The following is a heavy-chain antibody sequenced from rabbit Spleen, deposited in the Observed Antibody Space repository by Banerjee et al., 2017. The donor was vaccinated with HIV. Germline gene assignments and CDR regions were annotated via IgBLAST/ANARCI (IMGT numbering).Heavy chain of an antibody. CDR1: GFALNNHYT. D-gene: IGHD6-1*01. CDR2: IYINNPTT. V-gene: IGHV1S45*01. CDR3: ATDTYGVGAFDL. J-gene: IGHJ4*01. Sequence: QEQLEESGGDLVKPEGSLTLTCKASGFALNNHYTMRWVRQAPGKGLEWIASIYINNPTTYYATWARGRFTISKTSSTTVTLQMTRLTAADTATYFCATDTYGVGAFDLWGPGTLVTVS.